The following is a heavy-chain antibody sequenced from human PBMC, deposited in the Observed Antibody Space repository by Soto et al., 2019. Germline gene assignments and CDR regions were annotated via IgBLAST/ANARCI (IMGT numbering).Heavy chain of an antibody. V-gene: IGHV1-69*01. CDR3: ASGYFYWLPARWEYYYGIDV. CDR1: GCTFSSYA. J-gene: IGHJ6*02. Sequence: QVQLVQSGSEVNKPGSSVKVSCKASGCTFSSYAISWVRQAPGHGLEWMGGIIPIFGTANYAQKFQGRVTITVDESTSKAYMELSSLRSEDTAVYYCASGYFYWLPARWEYYYGIDVWCQGTTVTVS. D-gene: IGHD3-9*01. CDR2: IIPIFGTA.